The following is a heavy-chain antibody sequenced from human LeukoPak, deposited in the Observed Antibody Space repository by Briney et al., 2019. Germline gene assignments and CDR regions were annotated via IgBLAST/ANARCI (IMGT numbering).Heavy chain of an antibody. CDR1: GYSFTSYW. CDR2: IYPGDSDT. V-gene: IGHV5-51*01. Sequence: GESLKISCKGSGYSFTSYWIGWVRQMPGKGLEWMGIIYPGDSDTRYSPSFQGQDTISADKSISTAYLQWSSLKASDTAMYYCARAVVAATTYFDYWGQGTLVTVSS. CDR3: ARAVVAATTYFDY. D-gene: IGHD2-15*01. J-gene: IGHJ4*02.